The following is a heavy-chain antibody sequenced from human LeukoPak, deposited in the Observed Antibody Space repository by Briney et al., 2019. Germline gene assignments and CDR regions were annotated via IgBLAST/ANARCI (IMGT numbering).Heavy chain of an antibody. D-gene: IGHD1-1*01. CDR2: INAGSGST. V-gene: IGHV1-3*01. CDR1: GYNFTSYT. Sequence: ASVKVSCKASGYNFTSYTIHWVRQAPGQSLEWMGWINAGSGSTKYSEKFQGRVTFTRDTSADTAYMELSSLTSEDTAVFYCAKGAYDTTGNYYFDHWGRGTLVIVSS. J-gene: IGHJ4*02. CDR3: AKGAYDTTGNYYFDH.